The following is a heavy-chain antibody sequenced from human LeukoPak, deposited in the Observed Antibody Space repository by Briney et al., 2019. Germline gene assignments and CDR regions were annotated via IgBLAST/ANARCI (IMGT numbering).Heavy chain of an antibody. J-gene: IGHJ6*02. V-gene: IGHV3-33*01. CDR1: GFTFSSYG. CDR3: ARGSYGPQYYYGMDV. CDR2: IWYDGSNK. D-gene: IGHD5-18*01. Sequence: GGSLRLSCAASGFTFSSYGMHWVRQAPGKGLEWVAVIWYDGSNKYYADSVKGRFTISRDNSKNTLYLQMNSQRAEDTAVYYCARGSYGPQYYYGMDVWGQGTTVTVSS.